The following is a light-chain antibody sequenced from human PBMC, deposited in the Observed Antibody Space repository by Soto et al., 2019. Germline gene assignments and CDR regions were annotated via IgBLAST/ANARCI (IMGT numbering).Light chain of an antibody. Sequence: AIRMTQSPSSFSASTGDRVTITCRASQGISSYLAWYQQKPGKAPKLLIYAASTLQSGVPSRFSGSGSGTDFTLTISCLQSEDFATYYCQHYYSYPATFGGGTKVEIK. CDR3: QHYYSYPAT. CDR2: AAS. V-gene: IGKV1-8*01. J-gene: IGKJ4*01. CDR1: QGISSY.